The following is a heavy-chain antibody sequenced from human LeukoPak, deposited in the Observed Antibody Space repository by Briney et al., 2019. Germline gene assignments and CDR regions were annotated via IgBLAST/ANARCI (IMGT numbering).Heavy chain of an antibody. Sequence: GGSLRLSCAASGFTFSSYAMSWVRQAPGKGLEWVSAISGSGGATYYADSVKGRFTISRDNSKNTLYLQMNSLRAEDTAVYYCAKVPVFSLTISEVVTDDAFDIWGRGTIVTVSS. J-gene: IGHJ3*02. CDR1: GFTFSSYA. CDR3: AKVPVFSLTISEVVTDDAFDI. V-gene: IGHV3-23*01. CDR2: ISGSGGAT. D-gene: IGHD3-3*01.